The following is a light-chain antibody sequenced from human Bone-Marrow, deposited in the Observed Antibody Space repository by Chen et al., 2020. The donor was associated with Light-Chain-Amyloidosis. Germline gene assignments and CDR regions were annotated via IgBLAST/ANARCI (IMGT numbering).Light chain of an antibody. CDR3: SSYTSSRTLV. CDR2: DVS. CDR1: SSDVGGYNH. J-gene: IGLJ2*01. Sequence: QSALTQPASVSGSPGQAITLSCTGTSSDVGGYNHVSWYQQHPGKAPKLMIYDVSNRPSGVSTRFSGSKSGNTASLTISGLQAEDEADYYCSSYTSSRTLVFGGGTKLTVL. V-gene: IGLV2-14*03.